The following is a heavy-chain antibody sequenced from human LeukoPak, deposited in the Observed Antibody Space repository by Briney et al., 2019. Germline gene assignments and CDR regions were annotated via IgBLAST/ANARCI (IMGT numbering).Heavy chain of an antibody. Sequence: GGSLRLSCAASGFTFDDYAMHWVRQAPGKGLEWVSSIGWNSGTIGYADSVRGRFTISRDNAKNSLYLQMNSLRAEDTALYYCAKDIAYSGYDYFNYWGQGTLVTVSS. CDR2: IGWNSGTI. J-gene: IGHJ4*02. CDR3: AKDIAYSGYDYFNY. CDR1: GFTFDDYA. D-gene: IGHD5-12*01. V-gene: IGHV3-9*01.